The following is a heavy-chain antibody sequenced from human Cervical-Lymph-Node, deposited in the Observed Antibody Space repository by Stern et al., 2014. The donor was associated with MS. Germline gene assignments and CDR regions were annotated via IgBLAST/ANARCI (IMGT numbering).Heavy chain of an antibody. D-gene: IGHD6-19*01. CDR1: GYTFSKYG. V-gene: IGHV1-18*01. Sequence: VQLVQSGAEVKKPGASVKVSCKTSGYTFSKYGISWVRQAPGQGLEWMGWISGYNGGKNYVEKVQGRVTMTTDTSTSTAYLELRSLRSDDTAVYYCARDPHIAVAGTGGGFDPWGQGTLVTVSS. CDR2: ISGYNGGK. CDR3: ARDPHIAVAGTGGGFDP. J-gene: IGHJ5*02.